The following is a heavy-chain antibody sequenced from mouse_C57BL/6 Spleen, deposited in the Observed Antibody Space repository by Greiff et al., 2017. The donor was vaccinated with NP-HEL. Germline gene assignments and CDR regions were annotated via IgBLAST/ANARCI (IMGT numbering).Heavy chain of an antibody. CDR3: ATAPLITTVVGPFAY. CDR2: IYPGSGST. D-gene: IGHD1-1*01. CDR1: GYTFTSYW. V-gene: IGHV1-55*01. Sequence: QVQLQQPGAELVKPGASVKMSCKASGYTFTSYWITWVKQRPGQGLEWIGDIYPGSGSTNYNEKFKSKATLTVDTSSSTAYMQLSSLTSEDSAVYYCATAPLITTVVGPFAYWGQGTLVTVSA. J-gene: IGHJ3*01.